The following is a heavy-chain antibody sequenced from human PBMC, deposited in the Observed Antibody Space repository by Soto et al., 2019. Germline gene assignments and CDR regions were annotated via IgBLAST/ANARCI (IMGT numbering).Heavy chain of an antibody. V-gene: IGHV3-21*01. CDR3: VRSGTARLLRHSWFDT. CDR2: ITTSSAYI. Sequence: EVQLVESGGGLVKPGGSLRLSCAASVFTFNTYDMNWVRQAPGKGLEWVSSITTSSAYIYYADSLKGRITISRDNAKNSLFLQMNSLRAEDTAVYYCVRSGTARLLRHSWFDTWGQGTLVTVSS. CDR1: VFTFNTYD. J-gene: IGHJ5*02. D-gene: IGHD2-21*01.